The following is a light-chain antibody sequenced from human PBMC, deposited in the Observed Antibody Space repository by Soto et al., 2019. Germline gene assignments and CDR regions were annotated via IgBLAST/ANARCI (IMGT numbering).Light chain of an antibody. Sequence: QSVLTQPPSVSGSPGQSITISCTGTTTDIGDYNWVSWYQQYPVRAPKLIIYEVTNRPSWISERFSGSKSGNTASLNISGLQTDDEADYFCSSYRRATTLVFGPGTKVTVL. J-gene: IGLJ1*01. V-gene: IGLV2-14*01. CDR1: TTDIGDYNW. CDR2: EVT. CDR3: SSYRRATTLV.